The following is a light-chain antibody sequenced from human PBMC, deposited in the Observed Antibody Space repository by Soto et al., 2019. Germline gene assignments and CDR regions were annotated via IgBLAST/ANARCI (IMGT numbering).Light chain of an antibody. Sequence: EIVLTQSPGTLSVSPGERANLSCRASQSVSTNLAWFQQKPGQAPRLLIYGASTRATGIPARFSGSGSGTEFTLAIKSLQSEDLAVYCCQQYNNSQYTFGQGTKLEV. V-gene: IGKV3-15*01. CDR1: QSVSTN. CDR2: GAS. CDR3: QQYNNSQYT. J-gene: IGKJ2*01.